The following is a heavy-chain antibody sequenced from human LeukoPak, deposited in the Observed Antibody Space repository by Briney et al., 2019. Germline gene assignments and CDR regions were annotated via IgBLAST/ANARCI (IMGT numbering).Heavy chain of an antibody. D-gene: IGHD4-17*01. CDR2: IYYSGST. V-gene: IGHV4-61*01. J-gene: IGHJ4*02. CDR3: ARDGYGSPFDY. Sequence: SETLSLTCTVSGGSVSSGSYYWSWIRQPPGKGLEWIGYIYYSGSTNYNPSLKSRVTISVDTSKNQFSLKLSSVTAADTAVYYCARDGYGSPFDYWGQGTLVTVSS. CDR1: GGSVSSGSYY.